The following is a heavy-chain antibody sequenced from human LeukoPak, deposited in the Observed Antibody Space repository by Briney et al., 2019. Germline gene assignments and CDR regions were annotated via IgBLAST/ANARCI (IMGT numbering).Heavy chain of an antibody. J-gene: IGHJ4*02. V-gene: IGHV4-34*01. D-gene: IGHD4-11*01. CDR2: INLGGST. CDR1: GGSFDGYS. Sequence: SETLSLTCAIYGGSFDGYSWSWIRQSPEKGLEWIGEINLGGSTNYNPSLKSRVTMTIDTSKKEVSLKLTSVTAADTSIYFCATSTKVVRPDSWDSWGQGTLVTVSS. CDR3: ATSTKVVRPDSWDS.